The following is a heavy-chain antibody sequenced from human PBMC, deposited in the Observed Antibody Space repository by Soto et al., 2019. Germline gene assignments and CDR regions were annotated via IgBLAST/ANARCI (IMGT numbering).Heavy chain of an antibody. D-gene: IGHD2-2*01. CDR3: SKDGSTSAYGMDV. Sequence: PGGSLRLSCAASGFTFSSYAMHWVRQAPGKGLEWVAVISYDGSNKYYADSVKGRFTISRDNSKNTLYLQMNSLRAEDTAVYYSSKDGSTSAYGMDVWGQGTTVTVSS. J-gene: IGHJ6*02. CDR1: GFTFSSYA. CDR2: ISYDGSNK. V-gene: IGHV3-30-3*02.